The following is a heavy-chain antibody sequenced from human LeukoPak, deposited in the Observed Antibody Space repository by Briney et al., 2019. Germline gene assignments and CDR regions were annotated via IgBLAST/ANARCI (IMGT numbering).Heavy chain of an antibody. D-gene: IGHD5-18*01. CDR1: GGSISSYY. V-gene: IGHV4-59*01. CDR2: VYYSGSA. CDR3: ARVASGYSYGYPHHYYYYMDV. Sequence: SETLSLTCTVSGGSISSYYWGWIRQPPGKGLEWIGSVYYSGSAYYNASLKSRVSILVDKSKSQFSLRLSTVTAADTAVYYCARVASGYSYGYPHHYYYYMDVWGKGTTVTVSS. J-gene: IGHJ6*03.